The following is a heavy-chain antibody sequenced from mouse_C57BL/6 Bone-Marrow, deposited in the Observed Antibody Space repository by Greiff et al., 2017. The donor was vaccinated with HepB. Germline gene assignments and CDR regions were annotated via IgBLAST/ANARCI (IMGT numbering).Heavy chain of an antibody. D-gene: IGHD1-1*01. CDR3: TTGTTVEAY. CDR1: GFNIKDDY. Sequence: EVHLVESGAELVRPGASVKLSCTASGFNIKDDYMHWVKQRPEQGLEWIGWIDPENGDTEYASKFQGKATITADTSSNTAYLQLSSLTSEDTAVYYCTTGTTVEAYWGQGTLVTVSA. J-gene: IGHJ3*01. CDR2: IDPENGDT. V-gene: IGHV14-4*01.